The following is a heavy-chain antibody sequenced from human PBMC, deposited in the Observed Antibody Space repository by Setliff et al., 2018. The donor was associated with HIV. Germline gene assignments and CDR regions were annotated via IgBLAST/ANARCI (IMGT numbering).Heavy chain of an antibody. CDR1: GGSISSGGYY. CDR2: IYYSGST. V-gene: IGHV4-31*03. Sequence: PSETLSLTCTVSGGSISSGGYYWTWIRQHPGKGLEWIGYIYYSGSTYYNPSLKSRVTISVDTSKNRFSLRLSSVTAADTAVYYCARAPGLSYYYYMDFWGKGTPVTVSS. CDR3: ARAPGLSYYYYMDF. J-gene: IGHJ6*03.